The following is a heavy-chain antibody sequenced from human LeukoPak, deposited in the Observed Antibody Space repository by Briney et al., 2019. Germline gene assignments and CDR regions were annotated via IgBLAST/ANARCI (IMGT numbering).Heavy chain of an antibody. Sequence: GGSLRLSCAASGFIFDDHGMSWVRQAPGKGLEWVSGINWNGDSTRYEDSVKGRFTISRDNAKNSLYLQMNSLRAEDTALYHCARLGGGSYHGELDFWGQGTLVTVSS. CDR2: INWNGDST. D-gene: IGHD1-26*01. J-gene: IGHJ4*02. V-gene: IGHV3-20*01. CDR3: ARLGGGSYHGELDF. CDR1: GFIFDDHG.